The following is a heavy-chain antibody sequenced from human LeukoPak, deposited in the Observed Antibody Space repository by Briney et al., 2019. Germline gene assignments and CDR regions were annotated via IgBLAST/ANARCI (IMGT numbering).Heavy chain of an antibody. CDR1: GFTFSSYS. CDR2: ISSSSSYI. J-gene: IGHJ4*02. Sequence: GGSLRLSCAASGFTFSSYSMNWVRQAPGKGLEWVSSISSSSSYIYYADSVKGRFTISRDNSKNTLYLQMNSLRAEDTAVYYCAKPGYYYDSSGYRDYWGQGTLVTVSS. V-gene: IGHV3-21*04. D-gene: IGHD3-22*01. CDR3: AKPGYYYDSSGYRDY.